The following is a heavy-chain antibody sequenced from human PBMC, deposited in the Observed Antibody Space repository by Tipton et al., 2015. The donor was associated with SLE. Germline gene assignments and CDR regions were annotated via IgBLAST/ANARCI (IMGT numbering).Heavy chain of an antibody. V-gene: IGHV4-30-4*08. CDR3: AREYSYGSGLGY. J-gene: IGHJ4*02. CDR1: GGSISSGDYY. D-gene: IGHD3-10*01. Sequence: TLSLTCTVSGGSISSGDYYWSWIRQPPGKGLEWIGYIYYSGSTYYNPSLKSRVTISVDTSKNQFSLKLSSVTAADTAVYYCAREYSYGSGLGYWGQGALVPVSS. CDR2: IYYSGST.